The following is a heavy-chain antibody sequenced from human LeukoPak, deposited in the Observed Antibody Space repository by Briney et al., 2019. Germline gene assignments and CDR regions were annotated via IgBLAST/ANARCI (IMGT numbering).Heavy chain of an antibody. CDR3: ARGRKGYDSSGYYYTKYYFDY. Sequence: PSETLSLTCAVYGGSFSGYYWSWIRQPPGKGLEWIGEINHSGSTNYNPSLKSRVTISVDTPKNQFSLKLSSVTAADTAVYYCARGRKGYDSSGYYYTKYYFDYWGQGTLVTVSS. V-gene: IGHV4-34*01. CDR2: INHSGST. J-gene: IGHJ4*02. CDR1: GGSFSGYY. D-gene: IGHD3-22*01.